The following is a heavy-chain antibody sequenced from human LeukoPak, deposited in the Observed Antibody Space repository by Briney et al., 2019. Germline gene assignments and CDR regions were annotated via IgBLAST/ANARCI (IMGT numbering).Heavy chain of an antibody. CDR2: IKQDGSEK. CDR3: ARRYFDY. CDR1: RFTFSSYW. Sequence: GGALRLSRADSRFTFSSYWLQWVRPAPGKGLEWVANIKQDGSEKYYADSVKGRFIISRDNAKNALYLQMSSLRAEDTAIYYCARRYFDYWGQGTLVTVSS. J-gene: IGHJ4*02. V-gene: IGHV3-7*03.